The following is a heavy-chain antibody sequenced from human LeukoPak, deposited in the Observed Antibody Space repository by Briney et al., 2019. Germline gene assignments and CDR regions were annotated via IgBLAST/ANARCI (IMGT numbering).Heavy chain of an antibody. Sequence: SETLSLTCTVSGGSISSSSYYWGWIRQPPGKGLEWIGSIYYSGSTNYNPSLKSRVTISVDTSKNQFSLKLSSVTAADTAVYYCARLRGSLPPYFDYWGQGTLVTVSS. CDR1: GGSISSSSYY. D-gene: IGHD3-10*01. CDR2: IYYSGST. CDR3: ARLRGSLPPYFDY. V-gene: IGHV4-39*07. J-gene: IGHJ4*02.